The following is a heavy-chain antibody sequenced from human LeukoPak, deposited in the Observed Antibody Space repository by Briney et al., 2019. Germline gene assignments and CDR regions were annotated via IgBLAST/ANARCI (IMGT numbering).Heavy chain of an antibody. CDR2: ISGSGGST. CDR3: AKDFTAVAAPAPYFDY. CDR1: GFTFSSYA. D-gene: IGHD6-19*01. J-gene: IGHJ4*02. Sequence: GGSLRLSCAASGFTFSSYAMSWVRQAPGKGLVWVSAISGSGGSTYYADSVKGRFTISRDNSKNTLYLQMNSLRAEDTAVYYCAKDFTAVAAPAPYFDYWGQGTLVTVSS. V-gene: IGHV3-23*01.